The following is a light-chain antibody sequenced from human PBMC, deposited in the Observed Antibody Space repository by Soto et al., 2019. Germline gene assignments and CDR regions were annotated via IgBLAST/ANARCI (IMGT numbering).Light chain of an antibody. CDR1: SSDVGAYDY. V-gene: IGLV2-8*01. Sequence: QSVLTQPPSASGSPGQSVTISCTGTSSDVGAYDYVSWYQQHPGKAPKLMIYVVTKRPSGVPDRFSGSKSGNTASLTVSGLRAEDEADYYCSSYAGTNNLGFGGGTQLTVL. CDR3: SSYAGTNNLG. CDR2: VVT. J-gene: IGLJ2*01.